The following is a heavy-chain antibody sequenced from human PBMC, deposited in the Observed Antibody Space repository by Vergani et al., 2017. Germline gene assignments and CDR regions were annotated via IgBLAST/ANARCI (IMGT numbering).Heavy chain of an antibody. CDR3: AKDHSYGDYYFDY. CDR2: ISSSSSTI. Sequence: EVQLVESGGGLVQPGGSLRLSCAASGFTFSSYSMNWVRQAPGKGLEWVSYISSSSSTIYYADSVKGRFTISRDNAKNSLYLQMNSLRAEDTAVYYCAKDHSYGDYYFDYWGQGTLVTVSS. J-gene: IGHJ4*02. CDR1: GFTFSSYS. V-gene: IGHV3-48*01. D-gene: IGHD4-17*01.